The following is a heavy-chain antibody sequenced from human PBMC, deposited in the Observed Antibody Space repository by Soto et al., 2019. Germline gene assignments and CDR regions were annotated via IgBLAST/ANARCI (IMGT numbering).Heavy chain of an antibody. CDR1: GGSFSGYY. V-gene: IGHV4-34*01. CDR3: ASGEGITMIVVVPPRV. D-gene: IGHD3-22*01. Sequence: TLSLTCAVYGGSFSGYYWSWTRQPPGKGLEWIGEINHSGSTNYNPSLKSRVTISVDTSKNQFSLKLSSVTAADTAVYYCASGEGITMIVVVPPRVWGQGTLVTVSS. J-gene: IGHJ4*02. CDR2: INHSGST.